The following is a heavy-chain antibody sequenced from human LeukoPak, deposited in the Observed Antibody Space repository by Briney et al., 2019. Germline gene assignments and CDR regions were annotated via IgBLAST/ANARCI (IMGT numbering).Heavy chain of an antibody. Sequence: GGSLRLSCAASGFTFSSYAMSWVRQAPGKGLEWVSAISGSGGSTYYADSVKGRFTISRDNSKNTLYLQMNSLRAEDTAVYYCAKDREGLSSGYDLEYFDYWGQGTLVTVSS. V-gene: IGHV3-23*01. CDR3: AKDREGLSSGYDLEYFDY. D-gene: IGHD5-12*01. J-gene: IGHJ4*02. CDR2: ISGSGGST. CDR1: GFTFSSYA.